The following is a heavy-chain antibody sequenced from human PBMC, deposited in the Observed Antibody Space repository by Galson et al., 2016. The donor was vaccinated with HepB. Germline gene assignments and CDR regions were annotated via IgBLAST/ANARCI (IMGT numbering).Heavy chain of an antibody. CDR1: GYTFTRNG. J-gene: IGHJ6*02. CDR3: ARGNWDYYYYGMDV. Sequence: SVKVSCKASGYTFTRNGISWLRQAPGQGLEWIGWISANSGNTNYAQKFQGRVTLTTDTSTSTVYMELRSLKSDDTAVYYCARGNWDYYYYGMDVWGQGTTVTGS. D-gene: IGHD3-16*01. CDR2: ISANSGNT. V-gene: IGHV1-18*01.